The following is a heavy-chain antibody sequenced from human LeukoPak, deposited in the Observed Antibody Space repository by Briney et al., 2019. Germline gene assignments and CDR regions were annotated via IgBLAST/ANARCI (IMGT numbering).Heavy chain of an antibody. V-gene: IGHV3-23*01. CDR3: AKVLWGSGWYYFDY. J-gene: IGHJ4*02. CDR2: ISGSGGST. CDR1: GFTFSSYA. Sequence: SGGSLRLSCAASGFTFSSYAMSWVRQAPGKGLEWVSAISGSGGSTYYADSVKGRFTISRDNSKNTLYLQMNSLRAEDTAVYYCAKVLWGSGWYYFDYWGQGTLVTVSS. D-gene: IGHD6-19*01.